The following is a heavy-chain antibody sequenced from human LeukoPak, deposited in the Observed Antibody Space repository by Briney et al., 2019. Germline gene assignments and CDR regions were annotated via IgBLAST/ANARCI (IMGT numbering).Heavy chain of an antibody. CDR2: FDPEDGET. Sequence: ASVKVSCKVSGYTLTELSMHWVRQAPGKGLEWMGGFDPEDGETIYAQKFQGRVTMTEDTSTDTAYMELSSLRSEDTAVYYCATVADSSGWYDYWGQGTLVTVSS. CDR1: GYTLTELS. D-gene: IGHD6-19*01. CDR3: ATVADSSGWYDY. J-gene: IGHJ4*02. V-gene: IGHV1-24*01.